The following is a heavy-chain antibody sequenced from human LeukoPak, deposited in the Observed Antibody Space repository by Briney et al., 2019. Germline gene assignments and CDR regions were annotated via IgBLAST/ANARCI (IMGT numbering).Heavy chain of an antibody. CDR3: ARLSSCFVAF. CDR1: GYVIRSGYF. J-gene: IGHJ1*01. D-gene: IGHD6-19*01. Sequence: PSDTLSLMRSVSGYVIRSGYFWSWIRQPPGRGLEWIASVYHNGSAFYNPSLRTRASISVDTSSNQFSLTLTSVSAADTAVYHCARLSSCFVAFWGQGSLVTVSS. CDR2: VYHNGSA. V-gene: IGHV4-38-2*02.